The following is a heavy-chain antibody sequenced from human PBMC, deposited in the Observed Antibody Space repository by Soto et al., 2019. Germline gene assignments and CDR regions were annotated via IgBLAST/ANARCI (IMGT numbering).Heavy chain of an antibody. J-gene: IGHJ4*02. V-gene: IGHV3-64D*06. CDR2: ISSHGGRT. Sequence: GGSLRLSCSASGFTFGTYTMHWVRQAPGRGPECVSTISSHGGRTFYADFVRGRFTMSSDNSKNTLYLQMSSLRLEDTAVYYCVKARATGPKSDFDYWGQGTLVTVSS. D-gene: IGHD7-27*01. CDR3: VKARATGPKSDFDY. CDR1: GFTFGTYT.